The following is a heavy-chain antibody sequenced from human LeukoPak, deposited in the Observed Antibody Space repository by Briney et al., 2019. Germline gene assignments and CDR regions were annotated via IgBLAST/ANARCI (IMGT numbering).Heavy chain of an antibody. V-gene: IGHV3-30-3*01. CDR2: ISYDGSNK. CDR1: GFTFSSYA. J-gene: IGHJ4*02. D-gene: IGHD3-3*01. CDR3: ARPSQRITIFGVVMKY. Sequence: GGSLRLSCAASGFTFSSYAMHWVREAPGKGLEWVAVISYDGSNKYYADSVKGRFIISRDNSKNTLYLQMNSLRAEDTAVYYCARPSQRITIFGVVMKYWGQGTLVTVSS.